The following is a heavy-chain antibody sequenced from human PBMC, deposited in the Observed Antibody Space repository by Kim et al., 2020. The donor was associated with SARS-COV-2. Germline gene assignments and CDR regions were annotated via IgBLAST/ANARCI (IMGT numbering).Heavy chain of an antibody. CDR1: GFTFSSYG. Sequence: GGSLRLSCAASGFTFSSYGMHWVRQAPGKGLEWVAVISYDGSNKYYADSVKGRFTISRDNSKNTLYLQMNSLRAEDTAVYYCARESGGYGDYSTLRWYFDLWGRGTLVTVSS. CDR3: ARESGGYGDYSTLRWYFDL. J-gene: IGHJ2*01. CDR2: ISYDGSNK. D-gene: IGHD4-17*01. V-gene: IGHV3-33*05.